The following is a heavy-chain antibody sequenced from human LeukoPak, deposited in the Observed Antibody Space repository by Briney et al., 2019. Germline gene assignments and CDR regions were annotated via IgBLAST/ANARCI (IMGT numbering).Heavy chain of an antibody. D-gene: IGHD3-3*01. CDR1: GGSISSSSYY. CDR2: IYYSGST. CDR3: ARAIGREDYDFWSGTSYYFDY. J-gene: IGHJ4*02. V-gene: IGHV4-39*07. Sequence: NPSETLSLTCTVSGGSISSSSYYWGWIRQPPGKGLEWIGSIYYSGSTNYNPSLKSRVTISVDTSKNQFSLKLSSVTAADTAVYYCARAIGREDYDFWSGTSYYFDYWGQGTLVTVSS.